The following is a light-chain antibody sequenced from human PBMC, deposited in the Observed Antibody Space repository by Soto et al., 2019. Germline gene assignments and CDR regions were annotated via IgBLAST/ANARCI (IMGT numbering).Light chain of an antibody. CDR3: QQYNNWPLYT. CDR2: GAS. CDR1: QSVSSN. Sequence: EIVMTRYQATLSVSAGVRATLSCRASQSVSSNLAGYQQKPGQAPRLLIYGASTKATGIPARFSDSGSGKEFALTISSLQSEDFGVYYCQQYNNWPLYTFGRRTKLEI. J-gene: IGKJ2*01. V-gene: IGKV3-15*01.